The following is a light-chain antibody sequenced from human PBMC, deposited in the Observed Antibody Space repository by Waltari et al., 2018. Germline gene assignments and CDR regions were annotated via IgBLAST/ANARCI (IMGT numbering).Light chain of an antibody. CDR2: LGS. Sequence: DVVMTQFPLSLPVTPGEPASISCRSSRSLLHSNGYNYLDWYLQKPGQSPQLLIYLGSNRASGVPYRFSGSGSGTDFTLKISRVEAEDVGVYYCMQALQTPLTFGGGTKVEIK. J-gene: IGKJ4*01. V-gene: IGKV2-28*01. CDR3: MQALQTPLT. CDR1: RSLLHSNGYNY.